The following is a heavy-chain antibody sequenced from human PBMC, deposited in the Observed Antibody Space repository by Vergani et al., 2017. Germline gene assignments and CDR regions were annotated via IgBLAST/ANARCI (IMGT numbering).Heavy chain of an antibody. V-gene: IGHV1-69*12. D-gene: IGHD5-18*01. CDR3: ARVRFEEASVTDTAMVSYYYYYYMDV. CDR1: GGTFSSYA. Sequence: QVQLVQSGAEVKKPGSSVKVSCKASGGTFSSYAISWVRQAPGQGLEWMGGIIPIFGTANYAQKFQGRVTITADESTSTAYMELSSLRSEDTAVYYCARVRFEEASVTDTAMVSYYYYYYMDVWGKGTTVTVSS. CDR2: IIPIFGTA. J-gene: IGHJ6*03.